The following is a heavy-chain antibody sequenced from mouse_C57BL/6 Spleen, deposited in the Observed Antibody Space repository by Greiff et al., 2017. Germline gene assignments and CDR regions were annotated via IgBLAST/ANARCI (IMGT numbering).Heavy chain of an antibody. CDR1: GYTFTSYW. D-gene: IGHD4-1*01. V-gene: IGHV1-69*01. CDR3: ASLNWDDAMDY. Sequence: QVQLKQPGAELVMPGASVKLSCKASGYTFTSYWMHWVKQRPGQGLEWIGEIDPSDSYTNYNQKFKGKSTLTVDKSSSTAYMQLSSLTSEDSAVYYCASLNWDDAMDYWGQGTSVTVSS. CDR2: IDPSDSYT. J-gene: IGHJ4*01.